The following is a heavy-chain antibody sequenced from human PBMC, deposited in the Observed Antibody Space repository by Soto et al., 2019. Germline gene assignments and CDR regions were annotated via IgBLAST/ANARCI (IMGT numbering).Heavy chain of an antibody. J-gene: IGHJ3*02. V-gene: IGHV3-64D*06. CDR2: ISSNGGST. D-gene: IGHD5-18*01. Sequence: RFSCSASGFTFSSYAMHWVRQAPGKGLEYVSAISSNGGSTYYADSVKGRFTISRDNSKNTLYLQMSSPRAEDTAVYYCVKALRGYSYGYDAFDIWGQGTMVTV. CDR3: VKALRGYSYGYDAFDI. CDR1: GFTFSSYA.